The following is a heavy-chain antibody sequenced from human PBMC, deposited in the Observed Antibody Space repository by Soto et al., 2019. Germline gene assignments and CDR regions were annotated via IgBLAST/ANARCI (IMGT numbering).Heavy chain of an antibody. J-gene: IGHJ4*02. CDR2: SSATGAGT. Sequence: EVQLLESGGGLVQPGGSLRRSCAASGFTFSSYGMTWVRQAPGKGLEWVSFSSATGAGTYYADSVQGRFTISRANSKNPLYLQMTGLRADDTAVYYCAKDRRAGGNYGLDSDFWGQGALVIVSS. CDR1: GFTFSSYG. V-gene: IGHV3-23*01. CDR3: AKDRRAGGNYGLDSDF. D-gene: IGHD1-7*01.